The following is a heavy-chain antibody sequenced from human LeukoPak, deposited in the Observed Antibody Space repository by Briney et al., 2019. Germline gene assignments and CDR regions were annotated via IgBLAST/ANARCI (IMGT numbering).Heavy chain of an antibody. CDR2: IYSGGST. CDR1: GFTVSSNY. V-gene: IGHV3-66*01. D-gene: IGHD2/OR15-2a*01. CDR3: ARDLLAYYYYGMDV. Sequence: GGSLRLSCAASGFTVSSNYMSWVRQAPGKGLGWVSVIYSGGSTYYADSVKGRFTISRDNSKNTLYLQMNSLRAEDTAVYYCARDLLAYYYYGMDVWGQGTTVTISS. J-gene: IGHJ6*02.